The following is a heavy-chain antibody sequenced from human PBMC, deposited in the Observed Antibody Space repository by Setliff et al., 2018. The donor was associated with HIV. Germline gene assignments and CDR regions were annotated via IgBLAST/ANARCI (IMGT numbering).Heavy chain of an antibody. J-gene: IGHJ1*01. D-gene: IGHD3-10*01. Sequence: GGSLRLSCAASGFNFKTYGMTWVRQAPGKGLDWVAHIGSSNHGIHYTASVQGRFTVSRDNSKNTLYLRMNSLRAEDTAVYYCAQAQTSVSGSYYQYLQHWGQGTLVTVSS. CDR2: IGSSNHGI. CDR1: GFNFKTYG. CDR3: AQAQTSVSGSYYQYLQH. V-gene: IGHV3-48*01.